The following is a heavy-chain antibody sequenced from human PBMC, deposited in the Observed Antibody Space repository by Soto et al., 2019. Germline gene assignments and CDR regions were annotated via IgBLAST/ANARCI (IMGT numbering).Heavy chain of an antibody. CDR1: GGSISSSSYY. Sequence: SETLSLTCTLSGGSISSSSYYWGWIRQPPGKGLEWIGSIYYSGSTYYNPSLKSRVTISVDTSRNQFSLKLSSVTAADTAVYYCARHLGDSGWYGDYYYYGMDVWGQGTTVTVSS. V-gene: IGHV4-39*01. J-gene: IGHJ6*02. D-gene: IGHD6-19*01. CDR2: IYYSGST. CDR3: ARHLGDSGWYGDYYYYGMDV.